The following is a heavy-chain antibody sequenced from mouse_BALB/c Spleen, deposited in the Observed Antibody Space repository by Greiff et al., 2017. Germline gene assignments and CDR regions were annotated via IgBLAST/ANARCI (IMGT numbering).Heavy chain of an antibody. Sequence: QVQLKESGPGLVAPSQSLSITCTVSGFSLSRYSVHWVRQPPGKGLEWLGMIWGGGSTDYNSALKSRLSISKDNSKSQDFLKMNSLQTDATAMYSCARDEATDWYFDVWGAGTTVTVSA. V-gene: IGHV2-6-4*01. CDR3: ARDEATDWYFDV. D-gene: IGHD3-2*02. CDR2: IWGGGST. J-gene: IGHJ1*01. CDR1: GFSLSRYS.